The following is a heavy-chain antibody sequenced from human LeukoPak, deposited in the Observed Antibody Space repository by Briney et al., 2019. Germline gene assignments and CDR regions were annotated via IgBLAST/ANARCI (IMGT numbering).Heavy chain of an antibody. J-gene: IGHJ4*02. V-gene: IGHV3-23*01. CDR2: IGGSGTRT. Sequence: GGSLRLSCSASGFTFTTYGMNWVRQAPGKGLEWVSGIGGSGTRTYYADSVKGRFTISRDNAKNSLYLQMNSLRAEDTAVYYCASESGDYGNDWGQGTLVTVSS. CDR3: ASESGDYGND. D-gene: IGHD4-17*01. CDR1: GFTFTTYG.